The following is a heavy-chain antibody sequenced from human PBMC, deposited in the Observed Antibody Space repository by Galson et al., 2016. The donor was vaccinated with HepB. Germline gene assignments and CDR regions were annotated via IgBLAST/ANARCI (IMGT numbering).Heavy chain of an antibody. CDR2: VYSDGST. CDR1: GFTVSSNY. CDR3: ARGVYGDHGWFDY. Sequence: SLRLACAASGFTVSSNYLSWVRQAPGKGLESVSIVYSDGSTYYSDSVKGRFTISRDNSKNTLFLQMNTLRAEDTAVYSCARGVYGDHGWFDYWGQGTLVNVSS. J-gene: IGHJ4*02. V-gene: IGHV3-53*05. D-gene: IGHD4-17*01.